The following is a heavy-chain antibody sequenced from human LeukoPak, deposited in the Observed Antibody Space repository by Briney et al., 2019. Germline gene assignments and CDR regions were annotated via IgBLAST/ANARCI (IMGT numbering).Heavy chain of an antibody. CDR3: ARDGQPGAHYGLKSHGNDY. D-gene: IGHD3-10*01. CDR1: GFTFSSYG. V-gene: IGHV3-23*01. J-gene: IGHJ4*02. Sequence: GGSLRLSCAASGFTFSSYGMSWVRQAPGKGLDWVSGINGRDGSTYHADSVKGRFTISRDNSKNTLYLHMNSLRAEDTAVYYCARDGQPGAHYGLKSHGNDYWGQGTLVTVSS. CDR2: INGRDGST.